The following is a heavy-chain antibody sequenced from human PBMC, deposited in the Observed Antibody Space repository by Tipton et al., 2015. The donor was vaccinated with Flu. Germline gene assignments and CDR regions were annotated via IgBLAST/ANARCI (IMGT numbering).Heavy chain of an antibody. Sequence: TLSLTCAVSGYSITRGSYWGWMRQPPGKGLEWIGSFYHSARIYYNQSLKSRVTISIDTSKNQFSLKLTSVTAADTAVYYCVRESYEGSFWSGPNSDQWGQGTLVAVSS. CDR1: GYSITRGSY. D-gene: IGHD3-3*01. CDR3: VRESYEGSFWSGPNSDQ. J-gene: IGHJ5*02. V-gene: IGHV4-38-2*02. CDR2: FYHSARI.